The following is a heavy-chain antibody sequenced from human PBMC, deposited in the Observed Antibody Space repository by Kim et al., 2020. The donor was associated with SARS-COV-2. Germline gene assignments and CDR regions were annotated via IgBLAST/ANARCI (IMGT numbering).Heavy chain of an antibody. CDR3: ARGCSSTSCNSYYYYCMDV. D-gene: IGHD2-2*01. CDR1: GGSISSYY. Sequence: SETLSLTCTVSGGSISSYYWSWIRQPPGKGLEWIGYIYYSGSTNYNPSLKSRVTISVDTSKNQFSLKLSSVTAADTAVYYCARGCSSTSCNSYYYYCMDVWGKGTTVTVSS. J-gene: IGHJ6*03. CDR2: IYYSGST. V-gene: IGHV4-59*01.